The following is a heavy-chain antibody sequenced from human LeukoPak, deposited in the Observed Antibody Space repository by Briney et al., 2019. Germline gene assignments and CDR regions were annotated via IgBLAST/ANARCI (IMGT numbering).Heavy chain of an antibody. V-gene: IGHV2-70*11. J-gene: IGHJ4*02. Sequence: SGPTLVNPTQTLTLTCTFSGFSLSTTGMCVSWIRQPPGKALEWLARIDWDDDKYSSTTLKPRLTISMDTSKIQVVLTMSNMDPVDTATYYCARTPPVAAAGSFDYWGEGTLVTVSS. CDR2: IDWDDDK. CDR3: ARTPPVAAAGSFDY. D-gene: IGHD6-13*01. CDR1: GFSLSTTGMC.